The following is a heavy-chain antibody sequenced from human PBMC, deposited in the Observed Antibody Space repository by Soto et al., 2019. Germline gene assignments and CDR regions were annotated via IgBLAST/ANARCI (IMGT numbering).Heavy chain of an antibody. CDR1: GGSISSGGYY. J-gene: IGHJ5*02. V-gene: IGHV4-31*03. Sequence: SETLSLTCTVSGGSISSGGYYWSWIRQHPGKGLEWIGYIYYSGSTYYNPSLKSRVTISVDTSKNQFSLKLSSVTAADTAVYYCARARFNCSGGSCYRFDPWGQGTLVTVSS. CDR2: IYYSGST. CDR3: ARARFNCSGGSCYRFDP. D-gene: IGHD2-15*01.